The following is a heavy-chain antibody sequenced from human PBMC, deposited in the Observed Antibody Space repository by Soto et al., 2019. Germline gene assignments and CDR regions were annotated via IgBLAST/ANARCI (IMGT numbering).Heavy chain of an antibody. V-gene: IGHV3-23*01. CDR3: AKRPEGPGNY. CDR2: ISSSGGST. J-gene: IGHJ4*02. Sequence: QAGGSLRLSCAASGFTFSNYAMSWVRQAPGKGLEWVSAISSSGGSTYYADSVKGRFTISRDNSKNTLYLQMNSLRAEDTAVYYCAKRPEGPGNYWGQGTLVTVSS. CDR1: GFTFSNYA. D-gene: IGHD6-6*01.